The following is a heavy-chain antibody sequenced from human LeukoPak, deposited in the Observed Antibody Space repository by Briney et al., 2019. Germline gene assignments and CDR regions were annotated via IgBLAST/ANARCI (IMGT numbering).Heavy chain of an antibody. V-gene: IGHV4-39*07. Sequence: PSETLSLTCNVSGGSISSSSYYWGWIRQPPGKGLEWIGSIYFSGRTYYNMSLKSRVTISIDTSKNQFSLKVNSVTAADTAVYYCARDPGGHCDGHSCWGSRIDPWGQGTLVTVSS. CDR2: IYFSGRT. CDR1: GGSISSSSYY. CDR3: ARDPGGHCDGHSCWGSRIDP. J-gene: IGHJ5*02. D-gene: IGHD2-15*01.